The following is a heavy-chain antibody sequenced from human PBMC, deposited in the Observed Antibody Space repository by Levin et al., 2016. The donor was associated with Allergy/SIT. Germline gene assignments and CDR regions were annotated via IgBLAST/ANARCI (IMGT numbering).Heavy chain of an antibody. V-gene: IGHV3-48*01. D-gene: IGHD5-12*01. CDR2: ISSSSSTI. CDR3: ARSGYSGYDEFDY. CDR1: GFTFSSYS. Sequence: GESLKISCAASGFTFSSYSMNWVRQAPGKGLEWVSYISSSSSTIYYADSVKGRFTISRDNAKNSLYLQMNSLRAEDAAVYYCARSGYSGYDEFDYWGQGTLVTVSS. J-gene: IGHJ4*02.